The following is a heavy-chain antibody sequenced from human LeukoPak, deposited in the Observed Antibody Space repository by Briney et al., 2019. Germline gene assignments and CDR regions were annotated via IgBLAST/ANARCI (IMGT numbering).Heavy chain of an antibody. CDR2: VTSSGIIT. J-gene: IGHJ6*02. V-gene: IGHV3-23*01. D-gene: IGHD3-22*01. CDR3: AKGLDSSGYYNYIMDV. CDR1: GFTFSSYA. Sequence: GGSLRLSCAASGFTFSSYAMSWVRQAPGKGLEWVSSVTSSGIITYNADSVKGRFTISRDSSKNTLYLQMNSLRAEDTAVYYCAKGLDSSGYYNYIMDVWGQGTTVTVSS.